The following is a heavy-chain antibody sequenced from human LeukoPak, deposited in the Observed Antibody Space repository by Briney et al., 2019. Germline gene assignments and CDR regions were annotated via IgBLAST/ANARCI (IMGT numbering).Heavy chain of an antibody. CDR1: GFSFSSYG. CDR3: AKIDLGEFAFDY. CDR2: IRSDGSNK. J-gene: IGHJ4*02. D-gene: IGHD3-10*01. V-gene: IGHV3-30*02. Sequence: GGSLRLSCAGSGFSFSSYGMHWVRQAPGKGLEWMAFIRSDGSNKYYADSVKGRFTISRDNSKNTLYLQMNSLRAEDTAVYYCAKIDLGEFAFDYWGQGTLVTVSS.